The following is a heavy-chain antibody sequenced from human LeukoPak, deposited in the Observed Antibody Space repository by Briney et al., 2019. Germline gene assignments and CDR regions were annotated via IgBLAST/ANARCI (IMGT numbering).Heavy chain of an antibody. V-gene: IGHV3-23*01. CDR3: AKGGAGLDYDFWGGYSYAFDI. D-gene: IGHD3-3*01. Sequence: PGGSLRLSCAASGFTFSSYAMSWVRQAPGKGLEWVSAISGSGGSTYYADSVKGRFTISRDNSKNTLYLQMNSLRAEDTAVYYCAKGGAGLDYDFWGGYSYAFDIWGQGTMVTVSS. CDR2: ISGSGGST. CDR1: GFTFSSYA. J-gene: IGHJ3*02.